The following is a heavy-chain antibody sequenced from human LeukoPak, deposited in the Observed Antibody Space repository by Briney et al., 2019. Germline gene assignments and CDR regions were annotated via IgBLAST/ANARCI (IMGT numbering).Heavy chain of an antibody. J-gene: IGHJ4*02. Sequence: GGSLRLSCAASGFPFSSYWMSWVRQAPGKGLEWVANIKQDGSDKYYVDSVKGRFTISRDNAKNSLCLQVNSLRAEDTAVYYCARLTGTTGFDFWGQGTLVTVSS. V-gene: IGHV3-7*01. CDR1: GFPFSSYW. D-gene: IGHD1-1*01. CDR2: IKQDGSDK. CDR3: ARLTGTTGFDF.